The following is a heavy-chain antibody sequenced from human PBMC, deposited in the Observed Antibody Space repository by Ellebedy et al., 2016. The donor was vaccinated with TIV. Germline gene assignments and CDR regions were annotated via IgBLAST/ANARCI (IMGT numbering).Heavy chain of an antibody. CDR2: IYYSGST. CDR3: ARDDRGGMDV. V-gene: IGHV4-59*01. CDR1: GGSISSYY. Sequence: MPSETLSLTCTVSGGSISSYYWSWIRQPPGKGLEWIGYIYYSGSTNYNPSLKSRVTISVDTSKNQFSLKLSSVTAADTAVYYCARDDRGGMDVWGQGTLVTVSS. D-gene: IGHD1-14*01. J-gene: IGHJ4*02.